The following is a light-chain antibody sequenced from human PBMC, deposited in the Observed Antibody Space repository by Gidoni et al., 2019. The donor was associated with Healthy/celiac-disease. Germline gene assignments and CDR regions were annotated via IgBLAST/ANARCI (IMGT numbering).Light chain of an antibody. CDR2: DAS. J-gene: IGKJ2*01. CDR3: QQYDNLPYT. Sequence: SLSASVGDRVTITCQASQDISNYLNWYQQKPGKAPKLLIYDASNLETGVPSRFSGSGSGTDFTFTISSLQPEDIATYYCQQYDNLPYTFGQXTKLEIK. CDR1: QDISNY. V-gene: IGKV1-33*01.